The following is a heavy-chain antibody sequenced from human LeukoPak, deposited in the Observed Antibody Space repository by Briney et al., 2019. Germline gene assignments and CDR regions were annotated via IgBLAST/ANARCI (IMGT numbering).Heavy chain of an antibody. D-gene: IGHD3-9*01. CDR1: GFTFSSYW. CDR3: AVILRYLGGMDV. Sequence: NPGGSLRLSCAASGFTFSSYWMHWVRQAPGKGLVWVSRINNDGSNTTYADSVKGRFTISRDNAKKTLYLQMNSLRAEDTAVYYCAVILRYLGGMDVWGQGTTVTVSS. CDR2: INNDGSNT. V-gene: IGHV3-74*01. J-gene: IGHJ6*02.